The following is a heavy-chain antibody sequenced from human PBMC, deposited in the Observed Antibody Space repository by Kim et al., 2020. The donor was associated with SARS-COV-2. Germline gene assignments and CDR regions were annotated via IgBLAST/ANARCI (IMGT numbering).Heavy chain of an antibody. CDR3: ARDRTTVRY. V-gene: IGHV3-11*04. CDR1: GFNLSDYY. Sequence: GGSPRLSCVGSGFNLSDYYMSWIRQAPGKGLEWVSYISGSGSPIYYADSVRGRFTISRDIAKKSFYLQMNNLRPDDTALYYCARDRTTVRYWGQGTLVT. D-gene: IGHD4-17*01. J-gene: IGHJ4*02. CDR2: ISGSGSPI.